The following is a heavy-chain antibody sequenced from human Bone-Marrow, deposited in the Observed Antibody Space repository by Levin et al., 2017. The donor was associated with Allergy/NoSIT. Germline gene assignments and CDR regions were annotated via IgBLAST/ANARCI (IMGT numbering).Heavy chain of an antibody. D-gene: IGHD3-10*01. CDR2: VYHDGSS. Sequence: GSLRLSCVVSGASFSSPNWWSWVRQPPGKGLEWIGEVYHDGSSNYNPSLKSRVTISMDRSKNQFSLNVNSVTAADTAVYFCARRRGATIGPFDYWGQGSLVTVSS. CDR3: ARRRGATIGPFDY. J-gene: IGHJ4*02. CDR1: GASFSSPNW. V-gene: IGHV4-4*01.